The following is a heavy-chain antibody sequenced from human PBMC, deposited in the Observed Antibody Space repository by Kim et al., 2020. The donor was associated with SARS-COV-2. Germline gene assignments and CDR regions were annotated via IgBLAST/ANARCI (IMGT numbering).Heavy chain of an antibody. CDR3: AREERIAPNYYYGMDV. CDR1: GFTFSSYW. D-gene: IGHD6-6*01. CDR2: IKQDGSEK. V-gene: IGHV3-7*03. J-gene: IGHJ6*02. Sequence: GGSLRLSCAASGFTFSSYWMNWVRQAPGKGLEWVANIKQDGSEKNYVNSVKGQFTISRDNAKNSLYLQMNSLRAEDTAVYYCAREERIAPNYYYGMDVWGRGTPVTVSS.